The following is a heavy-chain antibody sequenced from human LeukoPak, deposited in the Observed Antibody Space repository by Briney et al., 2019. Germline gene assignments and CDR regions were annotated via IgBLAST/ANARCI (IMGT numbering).Heavy chain of an antibody. CDR3: ARSHVLRFLEWAIGAFDI. V-gene: IGHV4-59*01. J-gene: IGHJ3*02. D-gene: IGHD3-3*01. CDR1: GGSISSYY. CDR2: IYYSGST. Sequence: TSETLSLTCTVSGGSISSYYWSWIRQPPGKGLEWIGYIYYSGSTNYNPSLKSRVTISVDTSKNQFSLKLSSVTAADTAVYYCARSHVLRFLEWAIGAFDIWGQGTMVTVSS.